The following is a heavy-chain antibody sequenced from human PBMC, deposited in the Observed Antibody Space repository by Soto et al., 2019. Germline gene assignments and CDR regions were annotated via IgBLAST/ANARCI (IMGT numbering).Heavy chain of an antibody. V-gene: IGHV3-74*01. CDR1: GFTFSSYW. J-gene: IGHJ6*02. D-gene: IGHD3-10*01. Sequence: GGSLRLSCAASGFTFSSYWMHWVRQAPGKGLVWVSRINSDGSSTSYADSVKGRFTISRDNAKNTLYLQMNSLRAEDTAVYYCARSDYYGSGSLYYYYYGMDVWGQGTTVTVSS. CDR2: INSDGSST. CDR3: ARSDYYGSGSLYYYYYGMDV.